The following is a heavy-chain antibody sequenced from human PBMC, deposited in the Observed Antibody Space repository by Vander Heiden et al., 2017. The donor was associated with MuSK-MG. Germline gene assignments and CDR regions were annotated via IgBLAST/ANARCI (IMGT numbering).Heavy chain of an antibody. CDR2: IYYSGST. CDR1: GGSVRSYY. D-gene: IGHD3-3*01. V-gene: IGHV4-59*02. CDR3: ARGITIFGVVSMSSMYYMDV. J-gene: IGHJ6*03. Sequence: QVQLQESGTGLVKPSETLSLTCTVSGGSVRSYYWGLIRPPPVKGLEWIGYIYYSGSTNYNPSLKSRVTISVDTSKNQFSLKLSSVTAADTAVYYCARGITIFGVVSMSSMYYMDVWGKGTTVTVSS.